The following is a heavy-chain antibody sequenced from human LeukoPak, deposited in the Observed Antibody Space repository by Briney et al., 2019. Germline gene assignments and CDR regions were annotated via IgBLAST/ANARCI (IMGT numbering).Heavy chain of an antibody. CDR2: INPNTGGT. CDR3: ARGVTGIYYYYYMDV. Sequence: ASVKVSCKASGYTFTGYYMHWVRQAPGQGLEWMGWINPNTGGTNYAQKFQGRVTMTRDTSISTAYMELSRLRSDDTAVYYCARGVTGIYYYYYMDVWGKGTTVTVSS. V-gene: IGHV1-2*02. CDR1: GYTFTGYY. J-gene: IGHJ6*03. D-gene: IGHD6-13*01.